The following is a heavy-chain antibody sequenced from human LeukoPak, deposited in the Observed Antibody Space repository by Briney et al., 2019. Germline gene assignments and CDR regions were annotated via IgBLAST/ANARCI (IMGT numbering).Heavy chain of an antibody. J-gene: IGHJ3*02. V-gene: IGHV3-53*01. CDR2: IYSGGST. CDR3: ARDPTMWELRFDAFDI. CDR1: GFTVSSNY. D-gene: IGHD1-26*01. Sequence: GGSLRLSCAASGFTVSSNYMSWVRQAPGKGLEWVSVIYSGGSTYYADSVKGRFTISRDNSKNTLYLQMNSLRAEDTAVYYCARDPTMWELRFDAFDIWGQGTMVTVSS.